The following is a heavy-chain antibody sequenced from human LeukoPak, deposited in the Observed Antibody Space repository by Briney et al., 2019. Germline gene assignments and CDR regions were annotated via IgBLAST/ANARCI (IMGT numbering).Heavy chain of an antibody. J-gene: IGHJ4*02. CDR3: ASGELRFLEWLFRR. CDR2: IYHSGST. D-gene: IGHD3-3*01. CDR1: GYSISSGYY. Sequence: PSETLSLTCTVSGYSISSGYYWGWSRQPPGKGLEWSGSIYHSGSTYYNPSLKSRLTISVDTSKNQFSLKVSSVTAADTAVYYCASGELRFLEWLFRRWGQGTLVTVSS. V-gene: IGHV4-38-2*02.